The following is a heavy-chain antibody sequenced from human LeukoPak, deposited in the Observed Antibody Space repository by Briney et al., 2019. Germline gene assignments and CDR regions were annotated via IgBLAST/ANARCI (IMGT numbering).Heavy chain of an antibody. D-gene: IGHD1-26*01. Sequence: GASVKVSCKASGYTFTSYAMHWVRQAPGQRLEWMGWINAGNGNTKYSQKFQGRVTITRDTSASTAYMELSSLRSEDTAVYYCARDIRFRLSRKYSGSYSVWFDPWGQGTLVTVSS. V-gene: IGHV1-3*01. CDR2: INAGNGNT. CDR1: GYTFTSYA. CDR3: ARDIRFRLSRKYSGSYSVWFDP. J-gene: IGHJ5*02.